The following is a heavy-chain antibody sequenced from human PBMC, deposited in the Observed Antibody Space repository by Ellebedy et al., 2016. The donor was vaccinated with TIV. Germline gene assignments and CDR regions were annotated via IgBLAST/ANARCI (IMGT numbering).Heavy chain of an antibody. V-gene: IGHV1-2*02. CDR1: GYTFTGYY. J-gene: IGHJ6*02. D-gene: IGHD3-9*01. Sequence: ASVKVSXKASGYTFTGYYMHWVRQAPGQGLEWRGWINPNSGGTNYAQKFQGRVTMTRDTSISTAYMELSRLRSDDTAVYYCARDPFYDILTGYLPPYYYYGMDVWGQGTTVTVSS. CDR2: INPNSGGT. CDR3: ARDPFYDILTGYLPPYYYYGMDV.